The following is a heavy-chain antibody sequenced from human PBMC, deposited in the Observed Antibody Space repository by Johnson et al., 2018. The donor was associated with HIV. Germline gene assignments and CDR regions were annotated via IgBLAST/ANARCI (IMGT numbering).Heavy chain of an antibody. Sequence: VQLVESGGGVVQPGRSLRLSCAASGFTFSSYAMHWVRQAPGKGLEWVAVISYDGSNKYYADSVKGRFTISRDNSKNTLYLQRNSLRAEDTAVYYCARDNGIAAAGDLDIWGQGTMVTVSS. CDR3: ARDNGIAAAGDLDI. D-gene: IGHD6-13*01. V-gene: IGHV3-30*04. CDR2: ISYDGSNK. CDR1: GFTFSSYA. J-gene: IGHJ3*02.